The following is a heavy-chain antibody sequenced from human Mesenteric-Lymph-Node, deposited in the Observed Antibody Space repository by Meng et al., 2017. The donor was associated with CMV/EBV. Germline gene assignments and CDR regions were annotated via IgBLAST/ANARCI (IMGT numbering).Heavy chain of an antibody. Sequence: GSLRLSCTVSGGSIDSYYWSWIRQPPGKGLEWIGYIYYSGNTNYNPSLKSRVTISVDTSKNQFSLMLNSVTAADTAVYYCARQRGGSHFDYWGQGTLVTVSS. CDR2: IYYSGNT. V-gene: IGHV4-59*08. CDR1: GGSIDSYY. D-gene: IGHD1-26*01. J-gene: IGHJ4*02. CDR3: ARQRGGSHFDY.